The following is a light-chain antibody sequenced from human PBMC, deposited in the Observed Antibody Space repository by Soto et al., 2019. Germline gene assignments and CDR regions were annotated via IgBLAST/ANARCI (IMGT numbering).Light chain of an antibody. CDR3: MQGTHWPPT. Sequence: VVMTQSPLSRPSTPGQPASISCRSNQSLVHSDGIAYFSWFQQRPGRSPRRLIYKVSNRDSGVPARFSGSGSGTDFTLKISRVEAEDVGVYYCMQGTHWPPTFGQGTKVDI. CDR2: KVS. V-gene: IGKV2-30*02. J-gene: IGKJ1*01. CDR1: QSLVHSDGIAY.